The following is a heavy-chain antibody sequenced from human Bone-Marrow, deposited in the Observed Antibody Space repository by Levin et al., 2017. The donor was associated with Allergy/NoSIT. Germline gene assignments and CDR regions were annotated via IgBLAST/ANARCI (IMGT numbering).Heavy chain of an antibody. Sequence: GGSLRLSCAASGFTFSSYGMHWVRQAPGKGLEWVAVISYDGNGKYYADSVRGRFTISRDNSRKTLSLQMNSLRAEDTAVYYCAKDSYYHDSGGYPNYWGQGTLVTVSS. D-gene: IGHD3-22*01. CDR1: GFTFSSYG. CDR3: AKDSYYHDSGGYPNY. CDR2: ISYDGNGK. V-gene: IGHV3-30*18. J-gene: IGHJ4*02.